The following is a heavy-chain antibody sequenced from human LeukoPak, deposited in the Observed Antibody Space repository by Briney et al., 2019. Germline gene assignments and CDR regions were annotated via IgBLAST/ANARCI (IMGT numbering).Heavy chain of an antibody. CDR2: ISGSGGST. Sequence: GGSLRLSCAASGFTFSSYAMSWVRQAPGKGLEWVSAISGSGGSTHYADSVKGRFTISRDNSKNTLYLQMNSLRAEDTAVYYCANSDIVVVPADYWGQGTLVTVSS. J-gene: IGHJ4*02. CDR1: GFTFSSYA. CDR3: ANSDIVVVPADY. D-gene: IGHD2-2*01. V-gene: IGHV3-23*01.